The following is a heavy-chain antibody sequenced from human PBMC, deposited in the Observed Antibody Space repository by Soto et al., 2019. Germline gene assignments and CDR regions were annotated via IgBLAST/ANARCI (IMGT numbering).Heavy chain of an antibody. CDR3: TRDLNGGNPFDF. CDR2: IDPGSGKA. V-gene: IGHV1-3*01. Sequence: QVPLVQSGAEVKKPGASVRVSCKPSGYTLTNYAIHWVRQAAGQRLEWLGWIDPGSGKATYSQKFQGRIIISRDNSASTFYMDLSSLTSEDTAVYFCTRDLNGGNPFDFWGQGALVTVSS. D-gene: IGHD2-8*01. CDR1: GYTLTNYA. J-gene: IGHJ4*02.